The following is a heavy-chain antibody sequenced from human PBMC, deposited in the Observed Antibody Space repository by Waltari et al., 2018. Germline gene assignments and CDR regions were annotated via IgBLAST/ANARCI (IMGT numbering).Heavy chain of an antibody. J-gene: IGHJ4*02. Sequence: QVQLQQWGAGLLKPSATLSLTCAVYGGSFSGYYWSWIRQPPGKGLEWIGEINHSGSTNYNPSLKSRVTISVDTSKNQFSLKLSSVTAADTAVYYCARDPRWLRAFDYWGQGTLVTVSS. CDR3: ARDPRWLRAFDY. V-gene: IGHV4-34*01. CDR1: GGSFSGYY. D-gene: IGHD5-12*01. CDR2: INHSGST.